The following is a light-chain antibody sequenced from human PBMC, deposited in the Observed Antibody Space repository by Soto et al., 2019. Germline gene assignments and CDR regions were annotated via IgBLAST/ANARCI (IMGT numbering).Light chain of an antibody. V-gene: IGLV2-14*01. Sequence: QSSLTQPASVSVSPGQSITISCTGTSRDIGNYNYVSWYQHHPGKARKLMIYEVTSRPSGVSDRFSGSKSGMTASLTISGLQPEDEADYFCASYRSANTLVVFGTGAKVTVL. CDR3: ASYRSANTLVV. J-gene: IGLJ1*01. CDR1: SRDIGNYNY. CDR2: EVT.